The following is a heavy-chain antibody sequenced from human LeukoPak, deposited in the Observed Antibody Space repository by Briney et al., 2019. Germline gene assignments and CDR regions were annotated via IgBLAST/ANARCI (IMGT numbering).Heavy chain of an antibody. CDR3: ARDNYDSSGYYFD. D-gene: IGHD3-22*01. CDR2: ISSSGSTT. CDR1: GFTFSSYE. J-gene: IGHJ4*02. Sequence: GGSLRLSCAASGFTFSSYEMNWVRQAPGKGLEWVSYISSSGSTTHYADSVKGRFTISRDNAKNSLYLQMNSPRAEDTAVYYCARDNYDSSGYYFDWGQGTLVTVSS. V-gene: IGHV3-48*03.